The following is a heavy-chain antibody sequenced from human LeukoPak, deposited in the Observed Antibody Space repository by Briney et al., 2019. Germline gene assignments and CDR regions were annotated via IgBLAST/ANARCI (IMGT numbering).Heavy chain of an antibody. J-gene: IGHJ4*02. D-gene: IGHD3-10*01. V-gene: IGHV1-2*02. CDR2: INPNSGGT. Sequence: ASVKVSCKASGYTFTGYYMHWVRQAPGQGLEWMGWINPNSGGTNYAQKFQGRVTMTRDTSISTAYMELSRLRSDDTAVYYCASLPLDYYGSGRSYFDYWGQGTPVTVSS. CDR3: ASLPLDYYGSGRSYFDY. CDR1: GYTFTGYY.